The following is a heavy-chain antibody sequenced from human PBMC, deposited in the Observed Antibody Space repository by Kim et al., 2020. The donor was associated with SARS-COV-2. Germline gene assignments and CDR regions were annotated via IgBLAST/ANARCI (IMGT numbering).Heavy chain of an antibody. J-gene: IGHJ5*02. D-gene: IGHD3-10*01. Sequence: GGSLRLSCAASGFTFSSYAMSWVRQAPGKGLEWVSAISGSGGSTYYADSVKGRFTISRDNSKNTLYLQMNSLRAEDTAVYYCAKGLYYYGSGSYRLDPWGQGTLVTVSS. CDR2: ISGSGGST. V-gene: IGHV3-23*01. CDR1: GFTFSSYA. CDR3: AKGLYYYGSGSYRLDP.